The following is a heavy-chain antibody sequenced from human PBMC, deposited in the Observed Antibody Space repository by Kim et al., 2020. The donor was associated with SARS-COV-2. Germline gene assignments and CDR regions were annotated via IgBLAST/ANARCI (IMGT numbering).Heavy chain of an antibody. V-gene: IGHV3-33*01. Sequence: GGSLRLSCVVSGFTFRSYGIHWVRQAPGKGLEWVAVIWSDGNNKYYADSVKGRFTISRDNSKNTVYPQMNSLRAEDTAVYFCAREGTYDNSETNFDYWGQGTRVTVSS. D-gene: IGHD3-10*01. CDR2: IWSDGNNK. J-gene: IGHJ4*02. CDR3: AREGTYDNSETNFDY. CDR1: GFTFRSYG.